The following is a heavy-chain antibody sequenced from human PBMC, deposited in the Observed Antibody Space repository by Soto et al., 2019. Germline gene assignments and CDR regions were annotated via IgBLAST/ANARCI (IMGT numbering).Heavy chain of an antibody. D-gene: IGHD1-26*01. Sequence: LRLSCAASGFTFSSYSMSWVRQAPGKGLEWDSYISSSSSTIYYADSVKGRFTISRDNAKNSLYLQMNSLGDEDTAVYYCAREPVSGSYGDDAFDIWGQGTMVTVSS. J-gene: IGHJ3*02. CDR2: ISSSSSTI. CDR1: GFTFSSYS. CDR3: AREPVSGSYGDDAFDI. V-gene: IGHV3-48*02.